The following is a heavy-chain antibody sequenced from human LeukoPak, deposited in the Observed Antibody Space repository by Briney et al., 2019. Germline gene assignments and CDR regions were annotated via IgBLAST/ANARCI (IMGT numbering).Heavy chain of an antibody. V-gene: IGHV4-59*01. J-gene: IGHJ4*02. CDR2: IYYSGST. CDR1: GGSIRSYY. CDR3: ARDPGWYYDILTGYSPGYFDY. D-gene: IGHD3-9*01. Sequence: SETLSLTCTVSGGSIRSYYWSWIRQPPGKGLEWIGYIYYSGSTNYNPSLKSRVTISVDTSKNQFSLKLSSVTAADTAVYYCARDPGWYYDILTGYSPGYFDYWGQGTLVTVSS.